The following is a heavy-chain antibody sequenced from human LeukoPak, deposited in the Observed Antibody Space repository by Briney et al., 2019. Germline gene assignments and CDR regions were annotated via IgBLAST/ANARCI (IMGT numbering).Heavy chain of an antibody. V-gene: IGHV1-2*02. Sequence: GASVKVSCKASGYTFTSYGISWVRQAPGQGLEWMGWINPNSGGTNYAQKFQGRVTMTRDTSISTAYMELSRLRSDDTAVYYCARDGADYDFWSGQIHPFDYWGQGTLVTVSS. J-gene: IGHJ4*02. D-gene: IGHD3-3*01. CDR1: GYTFTSYG. CDR3: ARDGADYDFWSGQIHPFDY. CDR2: INPNSGGT.